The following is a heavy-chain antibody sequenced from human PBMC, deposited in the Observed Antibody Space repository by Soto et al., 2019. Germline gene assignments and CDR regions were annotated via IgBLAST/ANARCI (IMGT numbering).Heavy chain of an antibody. D-gene: IGHD1-7*01. J-gene: IGHJ5*01. CDR1: GYTFTSYG. CDR3: ARDKWTGTINWFDP. Sequence: ASVKVSCKASGYTFTSYGISWLRQAPGQGLEWMGWISAYNGNTNYAQKLQGRVTMTTDTSTSTAYMELRSLRSDDTAVYYCARDKWTGTINWFDPWGQGTTVTVSS. V-gene: IGHV1-18*01. CDR2: ISAYNGNT.